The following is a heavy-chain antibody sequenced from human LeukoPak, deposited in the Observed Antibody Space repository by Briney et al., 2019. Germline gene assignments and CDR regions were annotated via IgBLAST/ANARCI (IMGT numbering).Heavy chain of an antibody. Sequence: GGSLRLSCAASGFTFSNYGMHWVRLTPVKGLEWLGFIRYDGTSEYYADSVKGQFTISRDNSKNTVYLQMNSLRAEDTAVYYCARAGDARGSADYWGQGTLVTVSS. CDR1: GFTFSNYG. J-gene: IGHJ4*02. CDR3: ARAGDARGSADY. CDR2: IRYDGTSE. D-gene: IGHD3-10*01. V-gene: IGHV3-30*02.